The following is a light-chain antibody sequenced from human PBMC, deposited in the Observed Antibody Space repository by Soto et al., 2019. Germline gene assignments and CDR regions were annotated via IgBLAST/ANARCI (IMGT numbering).Light chain of an antibody. V-gene: IGLV1-44*01. CDR3: AAWDDRLKNGV. CDR1: NSNIGSFA. J-gene: IGLJ3*02. Sequence: QSVLSQPPSASGTTGQRVTISCSGSNSNIGSFAVSWFQQLPGTAPKVLIFSTNQRPSGVPDRFSGSKSGTSASLAISGLQSEDEADYYCAAWDDRLKNGVFGGGTKVTVL. CDR2: STN.